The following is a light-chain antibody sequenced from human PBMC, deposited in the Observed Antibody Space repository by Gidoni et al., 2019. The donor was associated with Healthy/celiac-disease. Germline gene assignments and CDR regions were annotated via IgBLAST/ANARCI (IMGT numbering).Light chain of an antibody. CDR2: WAS. CDR1: QSVLYSSNNKNY. CDR3: QQYYSTLYT. Sequence: DIVLTQSPDYLAVSLGERATINCQSSQSVLYSSNNKNYLAWYQQKPGQPPKLLIYWASTRESGVPDRFSGSGSGTDFTLTISSLQAEDVAVYYCQQYYSTLYTFXXXTKLEIK. V-gene: IGKV4-1*01. J-gene: IGKJ2*01.